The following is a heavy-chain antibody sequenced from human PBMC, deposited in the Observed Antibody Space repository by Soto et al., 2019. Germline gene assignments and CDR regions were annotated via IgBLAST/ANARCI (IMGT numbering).Heavy chain of an antibody. CDR3: ARERVGGFDY. CDR1: GYTFTSYD. CDR2: MNPNRGNT. Sequence: QVQLVQSGAEVKKPGASVKVSCKASGYTFTSYDINWGRQATGQGLEWMGWMNPNRGNTGYAQKFQGRVTMPRNTSISTAHMELRRLRSDDTAVYYCARERVGGFDYWGQGTLVTFSS. V-gene: IGHV1-8*01. D-gene: IGHD1-26*01. J-gene: IGHJ4*02.